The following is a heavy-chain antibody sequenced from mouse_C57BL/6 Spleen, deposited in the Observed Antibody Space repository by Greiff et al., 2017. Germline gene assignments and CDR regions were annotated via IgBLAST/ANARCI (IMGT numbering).Heavy chain of an antibody. V-gene: IGHV1-82*01. D-gene: IGHD2-5*01. J-gene: IGHJ2*01. Sequence: QVQLQQSGPELVKPGASVKISCKASGYAFSSSWMNWVKQRPGQGLEWIGRIYPGDGDTNYNRKFKGKATLTADKSSSTAYMQLSSLTSEDSSVYFWASTYYSNYGGQGTTLAFSA. CDR1: GYAFSSSW. CDR3: ASTYYSNY. CDR2: IYPGDGDT.